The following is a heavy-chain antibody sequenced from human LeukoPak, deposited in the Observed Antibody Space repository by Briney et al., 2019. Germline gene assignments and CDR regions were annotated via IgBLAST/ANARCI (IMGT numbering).Heavy chain of an antibody. Sequence: SETLSLTCAVYGGSFSGYYWSWIRQPPGKGLEWIGEINHSGSTNYNPSLKSRVTISVDTSKNQFSLKLSSVTAADTAVYYCARVYSSGWYSGRTARAHAEYFQHWGQGTLVTVSS. D-gene: IGHD6-19*01. CDR2: INHSGST. J-gene: IGHJ1*01. CDR3: ARVYSSGWYSGRTARAHAEYFQH. V-gene: IGHV4-34*01. CDR1: GGSFSGYY.